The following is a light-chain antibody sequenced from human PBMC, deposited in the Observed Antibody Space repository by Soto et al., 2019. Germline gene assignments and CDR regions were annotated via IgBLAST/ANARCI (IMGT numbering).Light chain of an antibody. CDR2: DVS. CDR1: SSDVGGYNY. J-gene: IGLJ2*01. V-gene: IGLV2-14*03. CDR3: SSYTSSSTLVV. Sequence: QSALTQPASVSGSPGQSITISCTGTSSDVGGYNYVSWYQQHPGKAPKLMIYDVSNRASGVSNRFSGSKSDNTASLTISGLHAEDEADYYCSSYTSSSTLVVFGGGTNVTVL.